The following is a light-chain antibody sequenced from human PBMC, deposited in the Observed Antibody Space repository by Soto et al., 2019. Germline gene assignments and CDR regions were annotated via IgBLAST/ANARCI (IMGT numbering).Light chain of an antibody. CDR2: VAS. J-gene: IGKJ1*01. Sequence: ETVLAHSQGTLSFSPLERGTLXSKASQSVSDSYLAWYQQKPGQAPRLLIYVASTRATGIPDRFSGSGSGADFTLTISRLEPEDFAVYYCQQYGSSSWTFGQGTKVDI. V-gene: IGKV3-20*01. CDR3: QQYGSSSWT. CDR1: QSVSDSY.